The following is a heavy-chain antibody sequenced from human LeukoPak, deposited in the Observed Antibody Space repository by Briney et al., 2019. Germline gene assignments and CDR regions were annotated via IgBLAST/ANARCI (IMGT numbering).Heavy chain of an antibody. V-gene: IGHV3-7*01. D-gene: IGHD3-22*01. J-gene: IGHJ5*02. Sequence: PGGSLRLSCAASGFTFSTSWMNWVRQAPGKGLEWVANIKKDGSEKNYVDSVKGRFTISRDNAKNSLYLQMNSLRAEDTAVYYCARDLHSSGYSNWFDPWGQGTLVTVSS. CDR2: IKKDGSEK. CDR3: ARDLHSSGYSNWFDP. CDR1: GFTFSTSW.